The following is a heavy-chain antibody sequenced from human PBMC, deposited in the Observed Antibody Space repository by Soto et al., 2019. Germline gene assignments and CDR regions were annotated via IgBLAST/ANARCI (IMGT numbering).Heavy chain of an antibody. CDR2: IKQDGTEI. CDR3: ASDSGSYFPRGHER. J-gene: IGHJ4*02. V-gene: IGHV3-7*01. Sequence: GGSLRLSWVASGMTFSSDWMSWARQSPGGGLAWVANIKQDGTEIHYVESVKGRFTIFRDNAKKSLYLQMNSLRAEDTAVYFYASDSGSYFPRGHERWGRGTLGGVAS. D-gene: IGHD1-26*01. CDR1: GMTFSSDW.